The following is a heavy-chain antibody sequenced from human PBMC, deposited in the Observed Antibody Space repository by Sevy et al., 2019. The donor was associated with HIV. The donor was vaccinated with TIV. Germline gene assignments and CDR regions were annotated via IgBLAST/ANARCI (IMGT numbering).Heavy chain of an antibody. Sequence: GGSLRLSCAASGFAFSNYFAMHWVRQAPGKGLEWVALISYDGSDKYYEDSGKGRFTISRENFKNTLYLQMNSLTTEDTAVYYCARPRANYVDHYFFYAMDVWGQWTTVTVSS. J-gene: IGHJ6*02. CDR1: GFAFSNYFA. CDR3: ARPRANYVDHYFFYAMDV. V-gene: IGHV3-30-3*01. CDR2: ISYDGSDK. D-gene: IGHD4-17*01.